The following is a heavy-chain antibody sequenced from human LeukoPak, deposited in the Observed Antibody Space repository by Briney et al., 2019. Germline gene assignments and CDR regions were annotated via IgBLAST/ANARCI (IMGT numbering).Heavy chain of an antibody. CDR1: GGSISSGGYS. CDR2: IHHSGST. J-gene: IGHJ4*02. D-gene: IGHD6-19*01. CDR3: ARAGGNGWYPILYDY. V-gene: IGHV4-30-2*01. Sequence: SQTLSLTCAVSGGSISSGGYSWSWIQQPPGKGLEWIGYIHHSGSTNYNPSPKSRVTISVDTSKNQFSLKLSSVTAADTAVYYCARAGGNGWYPILYDYWGQGTLVTVSS.